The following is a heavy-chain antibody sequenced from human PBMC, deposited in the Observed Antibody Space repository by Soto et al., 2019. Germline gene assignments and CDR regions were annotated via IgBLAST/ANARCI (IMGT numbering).Heavy chain of an antibody. V-gene: IGHV4-39*01. CDR2: IYYSGST. Sequence: PSETLSLTCTVSGGSISSSSYYWGWIRQPPGKGLEWIGSIYYSGSTYYNPSLKSRVTISVDTSKNQFSLKLSSVTAADTAVYYCARHSGYPPRVLRYFDYWGQGTLVTVSS. CDR1: GGSISSSSYY. J-gene: IGHJ4*02. D-gene: IGHD5-12*01. CDR3: ARHSGYPPRVLRYFDY.